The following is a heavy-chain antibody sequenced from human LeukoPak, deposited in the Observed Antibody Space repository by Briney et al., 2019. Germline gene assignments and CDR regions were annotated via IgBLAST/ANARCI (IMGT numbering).Heavy chain of an antibody. CDR3: ARAQEMYYYDSSGPFDY. Sequence: SETLSLTCTVSGGSISSSSYYWGWIRQPPGKGLEWIGRIYYSGSTYYNPSLKSRVTISIDTSKNQFSLKLSSVTAADTAVYYCARAQEMYYYDSSGPFDYWGQGTLVTVSS. CDR2: IYYSGST. D-gene: IGHD3-22*01. CDR1: GGSISSSSYY. J-gene: IGHJ4*02. V-gene: IGHV4-39*07.